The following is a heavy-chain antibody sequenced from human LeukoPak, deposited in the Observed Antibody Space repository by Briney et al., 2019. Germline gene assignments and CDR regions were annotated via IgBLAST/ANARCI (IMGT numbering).Heavy chain of an antibody. J-gene: IGHJ4*02. CDR1: GFTFSSYE. Sequence: PGGSLRLSCAASGFTFSSYEMNWVRQAPGKGLEWVSYISSSGSTIYYADSVKGRFTISRDNAKNSLYLRMNSLRAEDTAVYYCARREMYSSGWCFDYWGQGTLVTVSS. CDR3: ARREMYSSGWCFDY. D-gene: IGHD6-19*01. CDR2: ISSSGSTI. V-gene: IGHV3-48*03.